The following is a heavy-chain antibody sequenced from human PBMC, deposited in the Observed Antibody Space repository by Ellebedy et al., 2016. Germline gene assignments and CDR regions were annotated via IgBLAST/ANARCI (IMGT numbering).Heavy chain of an antibody. CDR3: RQGHYADY. CDR1: GFTFSSYS. J-gene: IGHJ4*02. V-gene: IGHV3-48*01. CDR2: ISSSSSTI. Sequence: GESLKISCAASGFTFSSYSMNWVRQAPGKGLEWVSYISSSSSTIYYADSVKGRFTVSRDNPRNTVYLRMNNLRVEDTARYYCRQGHYADYWGQGTLVTVSS.